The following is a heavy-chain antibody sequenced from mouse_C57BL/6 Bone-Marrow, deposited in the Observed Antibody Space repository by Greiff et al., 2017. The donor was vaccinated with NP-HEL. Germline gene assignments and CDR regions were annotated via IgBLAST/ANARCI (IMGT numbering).Heavy chain of an antibody. V-gene: IGHV1-12*01. CDR2: IYPGNGDT. J-gene: IGHJ4*01. CDR3: AREGLYSNYDAMDY. CDR1: GYTFTSYN. Sequence: QVQLQQSGAELVRPGASVKMSCKASGYTFTSYNMHWVKQTPRQGLEWIGAIYPGNGDTSYNQKFKGKATLTVDTSSSTAYMQLSSLTSDDSAVYFGAREGLYSNYDAMDYWGQGTSVTVSS. D-gene: IGHD2-5*01.